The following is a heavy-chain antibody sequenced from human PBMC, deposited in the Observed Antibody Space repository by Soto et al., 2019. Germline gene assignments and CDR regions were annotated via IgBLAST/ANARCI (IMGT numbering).Heavy chain of an antibody. D-gene: IGHD6-13*01. Sequence: SQTLSLPCAISGDSVSSNSAAWNWIRQSPSRGLEWLGRTYYRSKWYNDYAVSVKSRITINPDTSKNQFSLQLNSVTPEDTAVYYCAREGVAVAGTIYYGMDVWGQGTTVTVSS. CDR3: AREGVAVAGTIYYGMDV. V-gene: IGHV6-1*01. CDR1: GDSVSSNSAA. J-gene: IGHJ6*02. CDR2: TYYRSKWYN.